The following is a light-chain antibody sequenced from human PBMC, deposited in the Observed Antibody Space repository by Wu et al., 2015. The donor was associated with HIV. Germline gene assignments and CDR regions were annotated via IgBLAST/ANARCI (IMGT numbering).Light chain of an antibody. V-gene: IGKV3-15*01. Sequence: EIVMTQSPATLSVSPGERATLSCRASQSVSSDLAWYQQKPGQAPSVLIYGASTRATGIPDRFSGSGTGTEFTLTISSLQSEDFAVYYCQQYNDWPLTFGGGTKVEIK. CDR1: QSVSSD. J-gene: IGKJ4*01. CDR3: QQYNDWPLT. CDR2: GAS.